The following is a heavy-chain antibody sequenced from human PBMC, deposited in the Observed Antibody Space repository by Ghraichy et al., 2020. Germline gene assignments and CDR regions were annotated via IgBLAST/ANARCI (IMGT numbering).Heavy chain of an antibody. Sequence: ASVKASCKASGYTFTGYYMHWVRQAPGQGLEWMGWINPNSGGTNYAQKFQGRVTMTRDTSISTAYMELSRLRSDDTAVYYCARDATGYNPQNWFDPWGQGTLVTVSS. V-gene: IGHV1-2*02. CDR2: INPNSGGT. CDR3: ARDATGYNPQNWFDP. J-gene: IGHJ5*02. CDR1: GYTFTGYY. D-gene: IGHD1-14*01.